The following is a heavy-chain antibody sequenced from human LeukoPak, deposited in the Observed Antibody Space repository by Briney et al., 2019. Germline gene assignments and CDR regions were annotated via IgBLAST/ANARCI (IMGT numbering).Heavy chain of an antibody. CDR2: THTSGST. J-gene: IGHJ4*02. CDR1: GDSISTYY. Sequence: SETLSLTCTVSGDSISTYYWSWIRQPDGKGLEWIGRTHTSGSTNYNPSLRSRVTMSIDTSKNQFSLKLSSVTAADTAVYYCAKDTSGYSEYWGQGTLVTVSS. CDR3: AKDTSGYSEY. V-gene: IGHV4-4*07. D-gene: IGHD5-12*01.